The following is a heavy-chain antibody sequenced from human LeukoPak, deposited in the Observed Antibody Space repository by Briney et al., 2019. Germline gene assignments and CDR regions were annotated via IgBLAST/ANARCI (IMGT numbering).Heavy chain of an antibody. CDR1: GGSFSGYY. Sequence: SETLSLTCAVYGGSFSGYYWSWIRQPPGKGLEWIGEINHSGSTNYNPSLKSRVTISVDTSKNQFSLKLSSVTAADTAVYYCARDRITGTTRFDYWGQGTLVTVSS. D-gene: IGHD1-20*01. CDR2: INHSGST. CDR3: ARDRITGTTRFDY. V-gene: IGHV4-34*01. J-gene: IGHJ4*02.